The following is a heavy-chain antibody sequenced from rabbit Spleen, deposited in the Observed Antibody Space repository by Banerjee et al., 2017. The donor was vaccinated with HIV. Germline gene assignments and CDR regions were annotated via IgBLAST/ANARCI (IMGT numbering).Heavy chain of an antibody. J-gene: IGHJ6*01. CDR1: GFDFRRYY. D-gene: IGHD6-1*01. Sequence: QLKETGGGLVQPGGSLALSCKASGFDFRRYYLSWVRQAPGKGLEWIGIIDVGEGNTDYASWVNGRFTISSDNAQNTVDLQMSGLTAADTATYFCARAGYAGYGYANFRDYYGMDLWGPGTLVTVS. CDR2: IDVGEGNT. V-gene: IGHV1S7*01. CDR3: ARAGYAGYGYANFRDYYGMDL.